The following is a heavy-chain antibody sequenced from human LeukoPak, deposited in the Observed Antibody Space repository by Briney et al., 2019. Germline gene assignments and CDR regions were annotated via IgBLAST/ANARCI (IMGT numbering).Heavy chain of an antibody. CDR1: GFTFSNSW. D-gene: IGHD2-2*01. CDR3: AKVTGRLPAAIDY. V-gene: IGHV3-74*01. Sequence: PGGSLRLSCAASGFTFSNSWMHWVRQAPGKGLVWVSRINSDGKTTTYADSVKGRFTISRDNAKNTLYLQMNSLRAEDTAVYYCAKVTGRLPAAIDYWGQGTLVTVSS. CDR2: INSDGKTT. J-gene: IGHJ4*02.